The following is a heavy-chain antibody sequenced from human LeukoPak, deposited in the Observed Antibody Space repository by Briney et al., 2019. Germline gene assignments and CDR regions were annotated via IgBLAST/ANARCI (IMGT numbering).Heavy chain of an antibody. D-gene: IGHD6-13*01. Sequence: GRSLRLSCAASGFTFSSYAMHGVRQARGKGLEWVAVISYDGSNKYYADSVKGRFTISRDNSKNTLYLQMNSLRAEDTAVYYCARIAAAGAFDPWGQGTLVTVSS. V-gene: IGHV3-30*04. J-gene: IGHJ5*02. CDR2: ISYDGSNK. CDR1: GFTFSSYA. CDR3: ARIAAAGAFDP.